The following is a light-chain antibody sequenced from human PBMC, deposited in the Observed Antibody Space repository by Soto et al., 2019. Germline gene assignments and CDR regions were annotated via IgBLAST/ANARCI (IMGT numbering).Light chain of an antibody. CDR1: QSVRSN. CDR3: QQYNNWPWT. V-gene: IGKV3-15*01. Sequence: EVVMTQVPATLSVSPGERATLSCRASQSVRSNLAWYQQKPGQAPRLLIHGASTRATGFPGRFSGSGSGTDFNLTISRLQSEDFAVYDCQQYNNWPWTFGQGTKGEIK. CDR2: GAS. J-gene: IGKJ1*01.